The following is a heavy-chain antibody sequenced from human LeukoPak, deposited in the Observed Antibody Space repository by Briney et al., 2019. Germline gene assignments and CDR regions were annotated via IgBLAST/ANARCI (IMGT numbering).Heavy chain of an antibody. Sequence: GGSLRISCAASGFTFSSYSMNWVRQAPGKGLEWVSSISSSSSYIYYADSVKGRFTISRDNAKNSLYLQMNSLRAEDTAVYYCARDGYSYGETLGLYWGQGTLVTVSS. J-gene: IGHJ4*02. D-gene: IGHD5-18*01. CDR3: ARDGYSYGETLGLY. CDR1: GFTFSSYS. V-gene: IGHV3-21*01. CDR2: ISSSSSYI.